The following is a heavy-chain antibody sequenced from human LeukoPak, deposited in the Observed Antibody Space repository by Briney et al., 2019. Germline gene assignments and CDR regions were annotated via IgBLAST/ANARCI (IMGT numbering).Heavy chain of an antibody. CDR1: GFTFSSYL. CDR3: ARVRGAYCGGDCYSNDY. V-gene: IGHV3-7*01. J-gene: IGHJ4*02. D-gene: IGHD2-21*01. Sequence: PGGSLRLSCAASGFTFSSYLMSWGRQAPGKGLEWVANIKQDGSEKYYVDSVKGRFTISRDNAKNSLYLQMNSLRAEDTAVYYCARVRGAYCGGDCYSNDYWGQGTLVTVSS. CDR2: IKQDGSEK.